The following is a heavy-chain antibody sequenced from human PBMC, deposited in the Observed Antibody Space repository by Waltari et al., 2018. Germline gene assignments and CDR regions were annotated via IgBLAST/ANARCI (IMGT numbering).Heavy chain of an antibody. V-gene: IGHV4-59*01. CDR2: IYYSGST. CDR1: GGSISSYY. D-gene: IGHD1-7*01. J-gene: IGHJ3*02. Sequence: QVQLQASGPGLVKPSETLSLTCTVSGGSISSYYWSWIRQPPGKGLEWIGYIYYSGSTNYNPSLKSRVTISVDTSKNQFSLKLSSVTAADTAVYYCARAGVKYNWNYVGASAFDIWGQGTMVTVSS. CDR3: ARAGVKYNWNYVGASAFDI.